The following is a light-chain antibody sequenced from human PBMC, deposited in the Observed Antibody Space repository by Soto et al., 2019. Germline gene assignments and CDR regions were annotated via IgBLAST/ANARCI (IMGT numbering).Light chain of an antibody. CDR2: GTS. J-gene: IGKJ4*01. V-gene: IGKV3-15*01. CDR1: QSVSSN. CDR3: QHYYHWHT. Sequence: EIVMTQSPATLSVSPGERATLSCRASQSVSSNLAWYQQKLGQAPRLLLYGTSTRATGIPARFSGSGSGTEFTLTIRSLQSEDFAVYYCQHYYHWHTFGVGNKVEIK.